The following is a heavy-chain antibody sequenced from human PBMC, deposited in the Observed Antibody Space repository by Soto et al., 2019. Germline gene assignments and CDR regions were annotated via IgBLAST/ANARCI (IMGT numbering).Heavy chain of an antibody. CDR2: SGNGGAT. CDR1: GFTFSPYA. CDR3: AELSLLVAVEAAKNVDY. V-gene: IGHV3-23*01. J-gene: IGHJ4*01. D-gene: IGHD2-15*01. Sequence: PGGSLRLSCVASGFTFSPYAMSWVRQAPGKGLEWVSGSGNGGATYYADSVKGRFTISRDNSKNTLYLQMNSLRAEDTAIYYCAELSLLVAVEAAKNVDYWGHGTLVTVSS.